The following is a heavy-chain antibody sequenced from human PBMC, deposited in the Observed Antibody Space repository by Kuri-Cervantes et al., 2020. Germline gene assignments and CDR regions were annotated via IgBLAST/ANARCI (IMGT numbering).Heavy chain of an antibody. CDR1: GGTFSSYA. CDR3: ARETVVPAANYYYYYMDV. J-gene: IGHJ6*03. D-gene: IGHD2-2*01. V-gene: IGHV1-69*05. CDR2: IIPIFGTA. Sequence: SVKVSCKASGGTFSSYAISWVRQAPGQGLEWMGGIIPIFGTANYAQKFQGRVTITTDESTSTAYMELSSLRSEDTAVYYCARETVVPAANYYYYYMDVWGKGTTVTVSS.